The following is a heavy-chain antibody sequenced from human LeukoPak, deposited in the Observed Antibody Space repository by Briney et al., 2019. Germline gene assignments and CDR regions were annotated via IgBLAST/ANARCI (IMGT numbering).Heavy chain of an antibody. D-gene: IGHD1-7*01. CDR3: ARGQTSRSYNWNSRSGFDY. CDR2: INHSGST. Sequence: PSETLSLTCAVYGGSFSGYYWSWIRQPPGKGLEWIGEINHSGSTNYNPSLKSRVTISVDTSKNQFSLKLSSVTAADTAVYYCARGQTSRSYNWNSRSGFDYWGQGTLVTVSS. V-gene: IGHV4-34*01. CDR1: GGSFSGYY. J-gene: IGHJ4*02.